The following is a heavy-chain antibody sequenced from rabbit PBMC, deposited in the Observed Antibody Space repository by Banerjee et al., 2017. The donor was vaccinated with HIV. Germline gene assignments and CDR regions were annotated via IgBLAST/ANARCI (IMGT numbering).Heavy chain of an antibody. Sequence: GGLVTLGGSLKLSCKASGIDFSSYGISWVRQAPGKGLEWIAYIYVGSSGNTYYASWAKGRFTISRSTSLNTVTLQMTGLTAADTATYFCARDLGGSGDLWGPGTLVTVS. CDR2: IYVGSSGNT. CDR1: GIDFSSYG. V-gene: IGHV1S47*01. J-gene: IGHJ4*01. D-gene: IGHD1-1*01. CDR3: ARDLGGSGDL.